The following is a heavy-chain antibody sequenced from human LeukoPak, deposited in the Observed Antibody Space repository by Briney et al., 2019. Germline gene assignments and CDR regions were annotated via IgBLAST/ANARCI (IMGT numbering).Heavy chain of an antibody. D-gene: IGHD1-1*01. CDR1: GFTFSSYG. CDR2: IWYDGSNK. Sequence: GRSLRLSCAASGFTFSSYGMHWVRQAPGKGLEWVAVIWYDGSNKYYADSVKGRFTIPRDNSKNTLYLQMNSLRAEDTAVYYCARDGGTRSFDYWGQGTLVTVSS. V-gene: IGHV3-33*01. J-gene: IGHJ4*02. CDR3: ARDGGTRSFDY.